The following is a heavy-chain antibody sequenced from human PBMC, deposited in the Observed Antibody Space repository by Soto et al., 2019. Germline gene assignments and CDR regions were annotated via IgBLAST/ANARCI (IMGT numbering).Heavy chain of an antibody. Sequence: EVHLVQSGADVKKPGEPLKISCKGSGYSFNNYWIAWVRQMPGKGLQWMGSIYPGDSDIRYSPSFQGQVSISADKSLSAAYLQCSSLRASDSSMYYCARLHRNYRGYCDFWGQGTLVTVSS. CDR1: GYSFNNYW. J-gene: IGHJ4*02. CDR3: ARLHRNYRGYCDF. V-gene: IGHV5-51*01. D-gene: IGHD1-7*01. CDR2: IYPGDSDI.